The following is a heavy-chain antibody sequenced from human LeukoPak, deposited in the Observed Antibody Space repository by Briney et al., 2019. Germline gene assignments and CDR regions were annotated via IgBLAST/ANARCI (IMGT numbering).Heavy chain of an antibody. CDR1: GFTVSSNY. Sequence: GGSLRLSCAASGFTVSSNYMSWVRQAPGKGLEWVSVLYSGGSTYYADSAKGRFTISRDNSKNTLYFQMNSLRAEDTAVYYCARENIRGPLAFDIWGQGTMVTVSS. V-gene: IGHV3-53*01. D-gene: IGHD1/OR15-1a*01. CDR3: ARENIRGPLAFDI. CDR2: LYSGGST. J-gene: IGHJ3*02.